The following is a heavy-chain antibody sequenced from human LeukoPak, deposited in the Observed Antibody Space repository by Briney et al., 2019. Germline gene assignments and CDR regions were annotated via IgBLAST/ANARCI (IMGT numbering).Heavy chain of an antibody. CDR2: ISSSSSYI. CDR1: GFTFSSYS. Sequence: GGSLRLSCAASGFTFSSYSMNWVRQAPGKGLEWVSSISSSSSYIYYADSVKGRFTISRDNAKNSLYPQMNSLRAEDTAVYYCARVAVAGTGYFDYWGQGTLVTVSS. J-gene: IGHJ4*02. V-gene: IGHV3-21*01. D-gene: IGHD6-19*01. CDR3: ARVAVAGTGYFDY.